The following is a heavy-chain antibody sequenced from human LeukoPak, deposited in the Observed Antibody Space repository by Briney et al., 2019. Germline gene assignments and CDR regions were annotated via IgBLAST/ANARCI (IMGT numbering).Heavy chain of an antibody. J-gene: IGHJ4*02. D-gene: IGHD3-22*01. CDR1: GESFTTFY. V-gene: IGHV4-34*01. CDR2: INHTGST. CDR3: ARAYYYDSSGYYYPYYFDY. Sequence: SETLSLTCAVYGESFTTFYWGWIRQTPGKGLEWIGEINHTGSTNYNPSLKSRVTISIDTSKNQFSLKLSSVTAADTAVYYCARAYYYDSSGYYYPYYFDYWGQGTLVTVSS.